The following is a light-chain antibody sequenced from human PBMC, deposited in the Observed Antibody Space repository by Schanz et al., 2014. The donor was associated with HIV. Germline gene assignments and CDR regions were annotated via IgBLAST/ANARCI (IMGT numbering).Light chain of an antibody. CDR1: QSIGNS. CDR2: KAS. V-gene: IGKV1-5*03. CDR3: QHYYSYPYT. Sequence: IQMTQSRSTLSASVGDRVTITCRASQSIGNSLAWLQQKPGRAPKVLIYKASTLESGVPSTFRGSGSGTDFTLTISSLQPDDFATYYCQHYYSYPYTFGQGTEVEIK. J-gene: IGKJ2*01.